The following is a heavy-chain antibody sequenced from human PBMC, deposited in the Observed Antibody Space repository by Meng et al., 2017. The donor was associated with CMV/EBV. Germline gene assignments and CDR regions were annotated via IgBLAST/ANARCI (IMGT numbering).Heavy chain of an antibody. CDR2: INHSGST. CDR1: GGSFSGYY. V-gene: IGHV4-34*01. Sequence: QVQLQEWGPGLLKPSETLSRTGAVYGGSFSGYYWSWIRQPPGKGLEWIGEINHSGSTNYNPSLKSRVTISVDTSKNQFSLKLSSVTAADTAVYYCARVWDSGWDYWGQGTLVTVSS. J-gene: IGHJ4*02. D-gene: IGHD3-22*01. CDR3: ARVWDSGWDY.